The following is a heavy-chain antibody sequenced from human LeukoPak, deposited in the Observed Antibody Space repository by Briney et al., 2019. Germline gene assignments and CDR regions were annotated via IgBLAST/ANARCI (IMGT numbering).Heavy chain of an antibody. Sequence: PSETLSLTCAVHGGSFSGYHWNWIRQSPRKGLEWIGEINDRGRTNYNPSLKSRVTLSVDTSNKQFSLKLSAVTAADTAVYYCARDPTTVITLPYYFDFWGQGTLVTVSS. CDR3: ARDPTTVITLPYYFDF. V-gene: IGHV4-34*01. D-gene: IGHD4-17*01. CDR1: GGSFSGYH. J-gene: IGHJ4*02. CDR2: INDRGRT.